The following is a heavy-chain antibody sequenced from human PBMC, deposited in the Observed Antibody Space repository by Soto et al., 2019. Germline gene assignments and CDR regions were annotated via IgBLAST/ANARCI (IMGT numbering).Heavy chain of an antibody. D-gene: IGHD5-18*01. J-gene: IGHJ4*02. Sequence: PGGSLRLSCAASGVTVSSNYMSWVRQAPGKGLEWASVIYSGGNTYYADSVKGRFTISRDNSKNTLYLQMNSLRAEDTAVYYCARHGYNYGGGYFDYWGQGTLVTVSS. CDR2: IYSGGNT. V-gene: IGHV3-66*04. CDR3: ARHGYNYGGGYFDY. CDR1: GVTVSSNY.